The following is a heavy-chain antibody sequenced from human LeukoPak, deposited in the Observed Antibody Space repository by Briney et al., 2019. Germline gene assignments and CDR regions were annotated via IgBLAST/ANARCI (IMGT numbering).Heavy chain of an antibody. J-gene: IGHJ4*02. D-gene: IGHD1-26*01. CDR2: IKRDGSDT. V-gene: IGHV3-7*04. Sequence: GGSLRLSCAASGFTFNSYWMSWVRQAPGKGLEWVASIKRDGSDTHYVDSVKGRFTISRDNAKNSLFLQMSSLTAEDTALYYCARDAFASGSYDYWGQGNLVTVSS. CDR1: GFTFNSYW. CDR3: ARDAFASGSYDY.